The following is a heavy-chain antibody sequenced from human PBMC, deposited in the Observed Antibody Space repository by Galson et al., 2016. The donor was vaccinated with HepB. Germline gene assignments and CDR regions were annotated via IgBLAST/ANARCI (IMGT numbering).Heavy chain of an antibody. D-gene: IGHD2-2*01. CDR3: AREDILVVRAFDP. CDR2: TYYSGSA. Sequence: TLSLTCTVSGGSISSGDYYWSWIRQPPGKGLEWIGYTYYSGSAYYNPSLESRVTISVDTSRNEFSLKLSSVTAADTAVYYCAREDILVVRAFDPWGQGTLVTVSS. CDR1: GGSISSGDYY. V-gene: IGHV4-30-4*01. J-gene: IGHJ5*02.